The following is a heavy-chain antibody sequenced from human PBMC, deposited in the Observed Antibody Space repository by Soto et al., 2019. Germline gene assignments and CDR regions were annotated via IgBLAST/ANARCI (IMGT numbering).Heavy chain of an antibody. CDR1: GGSISSYY. V-gene: IGHV4-59*08. Sequence: QVQLQESGPGLVKPSETLSLTCTVSGGSISSYYWSWIRQPPGKGLEWIGYIYYSGSTNYNPSLSSRVTIAVDTSKNQFSLKLSSVTAPDTAVYYCARGTQGAFDIWGQGTMVTVSS. CDR3: ARGTQGAFDI. D-gene: IGHD3-16*01. J-gene: IGHJ3*02. CDR2: IYYSGST.